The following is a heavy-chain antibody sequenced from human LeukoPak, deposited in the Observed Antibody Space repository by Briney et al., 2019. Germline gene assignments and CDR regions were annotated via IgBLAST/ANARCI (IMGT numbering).Heavy chain of an antibody. Sequence: SETLSLTCTVSGGSISSSSYYWGWVRQPPGKGLEWIGSIYYSGRTYYNPSLKSRVTISVDTSKKQFSLKLSSVTAADTAVYYCARGRPDGSGSYYKFDPWGQGTLVTVSS. CDR1: GGSISSSSYY. J-gene: IGHJ5*02. V-gene: IGHV4-39*01. CDR3: ARGRPDGSGSYYKFDP. CDR2: IYYSGRT. D-gene: IGHD3-10*01.